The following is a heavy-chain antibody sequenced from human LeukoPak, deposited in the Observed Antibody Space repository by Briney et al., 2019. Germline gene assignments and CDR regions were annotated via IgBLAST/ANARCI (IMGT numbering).Heavy chain of an antibody. CDR2: IYYSGST. CDR1: GGSISSSSYY. D-gene: IGHD3-22*01. J-gene: IGHJ6*02. V-gene: IGHV4-39*07. Sequence: PSETLSLTCTVSGGSISSSSYYWGWIRQPPGKGLEWIGSIYYSGSTYYNPSLKSRVTISVDTSKNQFSLKLSSVTAADTAVYYCASPDYYDSSGYGRMDVWGQGTTVTVSS. CDR3: ASPDYYDSSGYGRMDV.